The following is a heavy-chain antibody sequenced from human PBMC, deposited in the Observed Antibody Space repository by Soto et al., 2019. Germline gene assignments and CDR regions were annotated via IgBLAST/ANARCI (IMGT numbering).Heavy chain of an antibody. CDR2: ISTTGTSP. CDR3: ARDGHRGPSDAFDV. J-gene: IGHJ3*01. V-gene: IGHV3-48*03. CDR1: GFSSSNYE. D-gene: IGHD3-10*01. Sequence: GGSLRLSCTASGFSSSNYEMNWIRQAPGKGLEWVAHISTTGTSPYYADSVRGRFTVSRDTANNSIYLQMNSLRAEDTALYYCARDGHRGPSDAFDVWGQGTMVTVSS.